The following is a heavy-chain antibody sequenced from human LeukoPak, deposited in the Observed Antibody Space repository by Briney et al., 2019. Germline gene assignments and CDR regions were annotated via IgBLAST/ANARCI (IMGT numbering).Heavy chain of an antibody. Sequence: ASVKVSCKASGGTFSNYAISWVRQAPGQGLEWMGGVVPISGTVNYAQRFQGKVTIIADESTSTAYMELSSLRSEDTAVYYCARGIFGVVHHQPMDVWGQGTTVTVSS. CDR1: GGTFSNYA. CDR3: ARGIFGVVHHQPMDV. CDR2: VVPISGTV. D-gene: IGHD3-3*01. V-gene: IGHV1-69*13. J-gene: IGHJ6*02.